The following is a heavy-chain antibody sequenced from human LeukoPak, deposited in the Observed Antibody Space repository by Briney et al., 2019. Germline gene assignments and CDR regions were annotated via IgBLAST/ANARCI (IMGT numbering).Heavy chain of an antibody. CDR1: GGSISSSSYY. V-gene: IGHV4-39*07. CDR3: ASHPRSIALDY. J-gene: IGHJ4*02. Sequence: SETLSLICTVSGGSISSSSYYWGWIRQPPGKGLEWIGSIYYSGSTYYNPSLKSRVTISVDTSKNQFSLKLSSVTAADTAVYYCASHPRSIALDYWGQGTLVTVSS. D-gene: IGHD6-6*01. CDR2: IYYSGST.